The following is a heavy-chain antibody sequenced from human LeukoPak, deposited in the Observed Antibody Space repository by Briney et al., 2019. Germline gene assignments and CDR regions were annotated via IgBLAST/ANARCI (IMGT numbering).Heavy chain of an antibody. V-gene: IGHV1-8*03. CDR2: MNPNSGNT. Sequence: ASVKVSCTASGYTFTSYDINWVRQATGQGLEWMGWMNPNSGNTGYAQKFQGRVTITRNTSISTAYMEPSSLRSDDTAVYYCARIPANWGSFAADAFDIWGQGTMVTVSS. CDR1: GYTFTSYD. CDR3: ARIPANWGSFAADAFDI. J-gene: IGHJ3*02. D-gene: IGHD7-27*01.